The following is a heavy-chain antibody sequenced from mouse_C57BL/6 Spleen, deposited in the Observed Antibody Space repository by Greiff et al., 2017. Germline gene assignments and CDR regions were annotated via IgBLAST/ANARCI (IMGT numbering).Heavy chain of an antibody. V-gene: IGHV3-6*01. CDR1: GYSITSGYY. Sequence: EVQLKESGPGLVKPSQSLSLTCSVTGYSITSGYYWNWIRQFPGNKLEWMGYISYDGSNNYNPSLKNRISITRDTSKNQFFLKLNSVTTEDTATYYCARSPSLYFDVWGTGTTVTVSS. CDR2: ISYDGSN. CDR3: ARSPSLYFDV. J-gene: IGHJ1*03. D-gene: IGHD6-2*01.